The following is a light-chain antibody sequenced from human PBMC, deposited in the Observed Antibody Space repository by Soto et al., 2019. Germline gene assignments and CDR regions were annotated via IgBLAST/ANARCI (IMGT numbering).Light chain of an antibody. CDR1: SRDVGGHNY. V-gene: IGLV2-14*01. J-gene: IGLJ1*01. Sequence: VLTQPASVSGAPGQSFTISCTDTSRDVGGHNYVSWYQQHPGKAPKLMIYEVSHRPSGGSNRFSGSKSGNTASLTISGLQAEDEADYYCSSYTSGSTLVFGTGTKVTVL. CDR3: SSYTSGSTLV. CDR2: EVS.